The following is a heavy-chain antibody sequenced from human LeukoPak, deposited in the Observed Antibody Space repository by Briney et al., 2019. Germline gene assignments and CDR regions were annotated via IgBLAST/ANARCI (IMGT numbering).Heavy chain of an antibody. CDR1: GFTVSSNY. Sequence: GGSLRLSRVASGFTVSSNYMSWVRQAPGKGLEWVSVIYSGGSTYYADSVKGRFTISRDKSKNTLYLQMNSLRAEDTAVYYCARDPRAMVRGVNTFDIWGQGTMVTVSS. CDR3: ARDPRAMVRGVNTFDI. CDR2: IYSGGST. D-gene: IGHD3-10*01. J-gene: IGHJ3*02. V-gene: IGHV3-66*01.